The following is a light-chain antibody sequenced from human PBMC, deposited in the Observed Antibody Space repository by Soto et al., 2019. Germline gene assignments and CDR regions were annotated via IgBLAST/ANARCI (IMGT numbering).Light chain of an antibody. V-gene: IGKV1-12*01. CDR2: AAS. J-gene: IGKJ2*01. Sequence: DIQVTQSPSSVSASVGDRVTITCRASQDISRWLAWYQQNPGKAPKLLIYAASSLQSGVPSRFSGSGSGTHFTLTISSLQPEDFATYYCQQANSFPRNFGQGTKVDI. CDR1: QDISRW. CDR3: QQANSFPRN.